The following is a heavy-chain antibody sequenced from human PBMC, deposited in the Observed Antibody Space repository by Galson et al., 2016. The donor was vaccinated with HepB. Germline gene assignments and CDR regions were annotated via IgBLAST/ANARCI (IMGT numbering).Heavy chain of an antibody. D-gene: IGHD5-12*01. Sequence: SLRLSCAASGFTFSTFGLHWVRQAPGKGLEWLAIISHDGRNQNYADSVKGRFTISRDNSKNTTYLQMNSLRPGDTALYYCAKVRPRLRLSSVDYWGQGTLVTVSS. CDR2: ISHDGRNQ. CDR3: AKVRPRLRLSSVDY. V-gene: IGHV3-30*18. CDR1: GFTFSTFG. J-gene: IGHJ4*02.